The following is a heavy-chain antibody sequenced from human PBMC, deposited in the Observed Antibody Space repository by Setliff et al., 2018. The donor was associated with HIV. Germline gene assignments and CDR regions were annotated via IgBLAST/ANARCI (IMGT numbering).Heavy chain of an antibody. CDR1: GGSISSGNFY. CDR2: ISTSGRT. Sequence: PSETLSLTCTVSGGSISSGNFYWSWIRQPAGKGLEWTGHISTSGRTAYNPSLRSRLTISVDTSRSQFSMKLTSVTATDTAVYYCARQMTIPGVAVTPVDYWGQGLLVTVSS. CDR3: ARQMTIPGVAVTPVDY. J-gene: IGHJ4*02. D-gene: IGHD3-22*01. V-gene: IGHV4-61*09.